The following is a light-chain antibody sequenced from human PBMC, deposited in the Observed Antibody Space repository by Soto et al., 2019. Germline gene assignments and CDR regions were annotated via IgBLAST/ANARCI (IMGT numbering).Light chain of an antibody. J-gene: IGKJ2*01. V-gene: IGKV3-15*01. Sequence: EIVMTQSPATLSVSPGERANLSCRASQSVSSNLAWYQQKPGQAPRLLIYGASTRATGIPARFSGSGAGTEFTLTLSRLQSEYFAFYYCQQYNNWPPYTFGQGTKLEIK. CDR1: QSVSSN. CDR3: QQYNNWPPYT. CDR2: GAS.